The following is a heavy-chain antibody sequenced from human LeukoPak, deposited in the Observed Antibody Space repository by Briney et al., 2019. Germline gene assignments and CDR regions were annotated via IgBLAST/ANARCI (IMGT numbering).Heavy chain of an antibody. J-gene: IGHJ6*01. D-gene: IGHD1-26*01. CDR2: IGTVGDT. Sequence: GGSLRLSCAASGFTFSSYDMHWVRQATGKGLEGVSDIGTVGDTYYAGAVKGRFTISRENAKNSLYLQMNSLRAGDTAVYYCGIVRSGSLGYYGMDVWAQRTRVSVSS. CDR3: GIVRSGSLGYYGMDV. V-gene: IGHV3-13*01. CDR1: GFTFSSYD.